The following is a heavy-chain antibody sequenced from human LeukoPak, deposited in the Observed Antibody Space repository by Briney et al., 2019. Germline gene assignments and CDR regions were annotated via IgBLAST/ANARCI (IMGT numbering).Heavy chain of an antibody. CDR2: INPNSGGT. CDR1: GYTFTGYY. CDR3: ARGDGYPTPSRNWFDP. Sequence: ASVKVSCKASGYTFTGYYMHWVRQAPGQGLEWMGWINPNSGGTNYAQKFQGRVTMTRDTSTNTVYMELSSLRSDDTAVYYCARGDGYPTPSRNWFDPWGQGTLVTVSS. D-gene: IGHD2-21*01. J-gene: IGHJ5*02. V-gene: IGHV1-2*02.